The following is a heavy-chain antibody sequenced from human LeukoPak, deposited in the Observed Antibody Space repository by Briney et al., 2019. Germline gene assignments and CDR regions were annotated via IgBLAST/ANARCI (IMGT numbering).Heavy chain of an antibody. V-gene: IGHV4-30-4*01. CDR1: GGSISSGDYY. Sequence: PSETLSLTCTVSGGSISSGDYYWSWIRQPPGKGLEWIGYIYYSGSTYYNPSLKSRVTISVDTSKNQFSLKLSSVTAADTAVYYCASKYYYDSSGYEHSEDAFDIWGQGTMVTVSS. J-gene: IGHJ3*02. CDR2: IYYSGST. CDR3: ASKYYYDSSGYEHSEDAFDI. D-gene: IGHD3-22*01.